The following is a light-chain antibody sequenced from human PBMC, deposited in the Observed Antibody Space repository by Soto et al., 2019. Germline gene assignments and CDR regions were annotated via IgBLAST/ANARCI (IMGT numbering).Light chain of an antibody. CDR1: QGISNY. CDR2: AAS. Sequence: DIQMTQSPSSLSASVGDRVTITCRASQGISNYVAWYQQKPGKVPKLLIYAASTLQSGVPSRFSGSGSGTAFTLTISGLQPEDVATYYCQQYNSAPYTFGQGNKLEIK. CDR3: QQYNSAPYT. J-gene: IGKJ2*01. V-gene: IGKV1-27*01.